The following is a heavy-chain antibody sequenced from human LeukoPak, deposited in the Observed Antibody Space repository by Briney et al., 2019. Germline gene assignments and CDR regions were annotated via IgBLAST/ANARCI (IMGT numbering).Heavy chain of an antibody. CDR3: ARESYYDFWSGYYWGTYYFDY. V-gene: IGHV3-30-3*01. D-gene: IGHD3-3*01. CDR1: GFTFSSYA. Sequence: PGGSLRLSCAASGFTFSSYAMHWVRQAPGKGLEWVAVISYDGSNKYYADSVKGRFTISRDNSKNTLYLQMNSLRAEDTAVYYRARESYYDFWSGYYWGTYYFDYWGQGTLVTVSS. J-gene: IGHJ4*02. CDR2: ISYDGSNK.